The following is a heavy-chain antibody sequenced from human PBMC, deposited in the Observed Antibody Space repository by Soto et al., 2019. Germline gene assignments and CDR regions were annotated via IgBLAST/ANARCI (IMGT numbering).Heavy chain of an antibody. CDR2: ISYDGSNK. Sequence: QVQLVESGGGVVQPGRSLRLSCAASGFTFSSYAMHWVRQAPGKGLERVAVISYDGSNKYYADSVKGRFTISRDNSKNTLYLQMNSLRAEDTAVYYCARDRLGYYDSSVRGYFDHWGQGTLVTVSS. V-gene: IGHV3-30-3*01. CDR3: ARDRLGYYDSSVRGYFDH. CDR1: GFTFSSYA. J-gene: IGHJ4*02. D-gene: IGHD3-22*01.